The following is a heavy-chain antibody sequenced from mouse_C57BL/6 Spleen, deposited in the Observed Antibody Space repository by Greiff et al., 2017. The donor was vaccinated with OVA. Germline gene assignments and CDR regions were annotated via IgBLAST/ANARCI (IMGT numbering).Heavy chain of an antibody. D-gene: IGHD1-1*01. CDR1: GYTFTDYY. J-gene: IGHJ1*03. CDR3: ARASTEEGWYFDV. Sequence: QVHVKQSGAELVRPGASVKLSCKASGYTFTDYYINWVKQRPGQGLEWIARIYPGGGNTYYNEKFKGKATLTAEKSSSTAYMQLSSLTSEDSAVYVCARASTEEGWYFDVWGTGTTVTVSS. V-gene: IGHV1-76*01. CDR2: IYPGGGNT.